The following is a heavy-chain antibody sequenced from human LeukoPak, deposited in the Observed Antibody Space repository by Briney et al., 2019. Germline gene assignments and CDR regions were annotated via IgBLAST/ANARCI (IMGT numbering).Heavy chain of an antibody. CDR1: GFSLSSFQ. CDR3: ARVGTTNRYNWFDS. V-gene: IGHV3-48*03. Sequence: GGSLRLSSAASGFSLSSFQMNWVRQAPGKGLEWISYISDSGTTEYYADSVKGRFTISRDNAKNSLYLQMNSLTGEDTALYYCARVGTTNRYNWFDSWGQGTLVTVSS. CDR2: ISDSGTTE. D-gene: IGHD2-8*01. J-gene: IGHJ5*01.